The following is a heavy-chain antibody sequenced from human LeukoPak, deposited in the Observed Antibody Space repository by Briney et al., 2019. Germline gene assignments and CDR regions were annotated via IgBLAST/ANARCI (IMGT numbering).Heavy chain of an antibody. CDR1: GFTFSSYG. V-gene: IGHV3-23*01. Sequence: GGTLRLSCAASGFTFSSYGMTWVRQAPGKGLEWVSAISGSGGSTYYADSVKGRFSISRDNSKNTLYLQMNSLRAEDTAVYYCAKTPLRTTVTTPYYFDYWGQGTLVTVPS. D-gene: IGHD4-17*01. CDR2: ISGSGGST. J-gene: IGHJ4*02. CDR3: AKTPLRTTVTTPYYFDY.